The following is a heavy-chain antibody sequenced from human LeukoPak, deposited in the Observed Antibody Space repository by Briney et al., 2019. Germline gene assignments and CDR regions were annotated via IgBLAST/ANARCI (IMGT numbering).Heavy chain of an antibody. CDR3: ARAGYDSSGYRYYFDY. CDR2: VYYSGST. D-gene: IGHD3-22*01. Sequence: PSETLSLTCIVSGGSISRSNYYWGWIRQPPGKGLEWIGSVYYSGSTNYNPSLKSRVTISVDTSKNQFSLKLSSVTAADTAVYYCARAGYDSSGYRYYFDYWGQGTLVTVSS. CDR1: GGSISRSNYY. J-gene: IGHJ4*02. V-gene: IGHV4-39*07.